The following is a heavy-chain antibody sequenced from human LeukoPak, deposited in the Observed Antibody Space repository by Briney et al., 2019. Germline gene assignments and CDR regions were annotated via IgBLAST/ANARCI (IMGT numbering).Heavy chain of an antibody. J-gene: IGHJ4*02. CDR2: ISDSGGST. Sequence: GGSLRLSCAASGFTFSSYAMSWVRQAPGKGLEWVSAISDSGGSTYYAGSVEGRFTISRDNSKNTLYLQMNSLRAEDTAVYYCAKAPYYDILTDYYTPDFDYWGQGTLVTVSS. V-gene: IGHV3-23*01. CDR3: AKAPYYDILTDYYTPDFDY. CDR1: GFTFSSYA. D-gene: IGHD3-9*01.